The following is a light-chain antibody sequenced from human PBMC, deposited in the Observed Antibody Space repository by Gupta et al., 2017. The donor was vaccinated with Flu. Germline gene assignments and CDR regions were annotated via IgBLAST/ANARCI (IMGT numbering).Light chain of an antibody. CDR1: QSISSY. CDR3: QHSDSTQYI. CDR2: AAS. Sequence: DIQMTQSPSSLSASVGDRVTITCRASQSISSYLNWYQQKPGKAPKLLIYAASSLQSGVPSRFSGSGSGTDFTLTISRLQPEDFATYYCQHSDSTQYIFGQGTKLDIK. V-gene: IGKV1-39*01. J-gene: IGKJ2*01.